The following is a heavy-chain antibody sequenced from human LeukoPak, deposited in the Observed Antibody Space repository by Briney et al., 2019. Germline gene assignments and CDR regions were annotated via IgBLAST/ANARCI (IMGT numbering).Heavy chain of an antibody. Sequence: SETLSLTCTVSGGPISSYYWSWIRQPPGKGLEWIGYIYYIGCTNYNPSLRSRVTIAVDTSKNQFSLKLSSVTAADTAVYYCARQQGFCSGGSCGDWFDPWGQGTLVTVSS. CDR3: ARQQGFCSGGSCGDWFDP. CDR1: GGPISSYY. V-gene: IGHV4-59*08. CDR2: IYYIGCT. J-gene: IGHJ5*02. D-gene: IGHD2-15*01.